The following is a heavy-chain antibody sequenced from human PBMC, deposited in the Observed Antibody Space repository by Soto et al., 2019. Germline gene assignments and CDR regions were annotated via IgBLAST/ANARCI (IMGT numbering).Heavy chain of an antibody. CDR3: ARGNRNFADY. J-gene: IGHJ4*02. CDR1: GYTFTNYW. V-gene: IGHV5-10-1*01. D-gene: IGHD1-7*01. Sequence: GESLKISCKASGYTFTNYWISWVRHLPGKGLEWMGRIDPPDSYTHYSPSFQGHVSISVDTSLSSAYLQWSGLKASDTTIYYCARGNRNFADYWGQGTLVTVSS. CDR2: IDPPDSYT.